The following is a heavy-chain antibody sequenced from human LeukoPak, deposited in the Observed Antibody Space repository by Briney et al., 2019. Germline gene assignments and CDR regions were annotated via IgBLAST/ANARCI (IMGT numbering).Heavy chain of an antibody. CDR1: GFTFSDYY. J-gene: IGHJ4*02. V-gene: IGHV3-11*04. CDR3: ARTRGIVVVPAATDY. D-gene: IGHD2-2*01. Sequence: PGGSLRLSXAASGFTFSDYYMSWISQAPGKGLEWVSYISSSGSTIYYADSVKGRFTISRDNAKNSLYLQMNSLRAEDTAVYYCARTRGIVVVPAATDYWGQGTLVTVSS. CDR2: ISSSGSTI.